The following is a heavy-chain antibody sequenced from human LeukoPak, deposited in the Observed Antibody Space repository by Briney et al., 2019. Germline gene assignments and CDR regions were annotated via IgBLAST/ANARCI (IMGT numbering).Heavy chain of an antibody. J-gene: IGHJ4*02. D-gene: IGHD5-12*01. CDR1: GGSFSGHY. CDR2: INHSGST. V-gene: IGHV4-34*01. Sequence: SETLSLTCAVYGGSFSGHYWTWIRQPPGKGLEWIGEINHSGSTNYNPSLKSRVTISVDTSKNQFSLKLSSVTAADTAVYYCARRDTWRLRPIDYWGQGTLVTVSS. CDR3: ARRDTWRLRPIDY.